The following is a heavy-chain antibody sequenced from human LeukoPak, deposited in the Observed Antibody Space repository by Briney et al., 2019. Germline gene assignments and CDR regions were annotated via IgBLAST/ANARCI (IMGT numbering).Heavy chain of an antibody. CDR2: IIPIFGTA. Sequence: ASVKVSCKASGGTFSSYAISWVRQAPGQGLEWMGGIIPIFGTANYAQKFQGRVTITADKSTGTAYMELSSLRSEDTAVYYCAKGYCSGGSCYRSWFDPWGQGTLVTVSS. CDR3: AKGYCSGGSCYRSWFDP. V-gene: IGHV1-69*06. J-gene: IGHJ5*02. CDR1: GGTFSSYA. D-gene: IGHD2-15*01.